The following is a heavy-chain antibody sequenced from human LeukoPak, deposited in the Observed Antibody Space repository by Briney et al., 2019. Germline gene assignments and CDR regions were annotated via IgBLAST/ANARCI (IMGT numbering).Heavy chain of an antibody. D-gene: IGHD2-8*01. CDR2: TWYDGSNK. V-gene: IGHV3-33*01. Sequence: PGGSLRLSCAASGFTFSSYGMHWVRQAPGKGLEWVAVTWYDGSNKYYADSVKGRFTISRDNSKNTLYLQMNTLRAEDTAVYYCARGPGSSVYASAIDYWGQGTLVTVSS. CDR1: GFTFSSYG. CDR3: ARGPGSSVYASAIDY. J-gene: IGHJ4*02.